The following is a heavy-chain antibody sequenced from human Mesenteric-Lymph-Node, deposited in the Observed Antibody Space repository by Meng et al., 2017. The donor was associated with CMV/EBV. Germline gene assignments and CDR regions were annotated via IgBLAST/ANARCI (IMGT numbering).Heavy chain of an antibody. CDR2: ISWNGASI. J-gene: IGHJ4*02. CDR3: ASSAQAVVTN. D-gene: IGHD4-23*01. V-gene: IGHV3-9*01. CDR1: GFTFDNYA. Sequence: SLKISCAASGFTFDNYAMHWVRQGPGKGLEWVSSISWNGASIGYADSAKGRFTISRDNAKNSLYLQMNILRAEDTAVYYCASSAQAVVTNWGQGTLVTVSS.